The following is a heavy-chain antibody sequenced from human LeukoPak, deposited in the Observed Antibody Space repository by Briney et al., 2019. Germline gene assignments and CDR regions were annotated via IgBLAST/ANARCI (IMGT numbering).Heavy chain of an antibody. V-gene: IGHV3-23*01. D-gene: IGHD4-17*01. CDR1: GFTFSSYA. Sequence: GGSLRLSCAASGFTFSSYAMSWVRQAPGKGLEWVSAISGSGGSTYYADSVKGRFTISRDNSKNTLYLQMNSLRAEDTAVYYCTTYFNDYGDFGYWGQGTLVTVSS. CDR3: TTYFNDYGDFGY. J-gene: IGHJ4*02. CDR2: ISGSGGST.